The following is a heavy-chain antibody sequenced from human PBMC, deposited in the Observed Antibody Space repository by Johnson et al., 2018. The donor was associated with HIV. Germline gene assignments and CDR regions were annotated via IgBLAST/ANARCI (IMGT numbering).Heavy chain of an antibody. CDR3: ARVSASVTTARYGAFDI. Sequence: VQLVESGGGLVQPGRSLRLSCAASGFTFNDYAMHWVRQAPGKGLEWVSGISWTSDTIVYADSVTGRLTLSRDNAKNSLYLQMNSLRAEDTAVYYCARVSASVTTARYGAFDIWGQGTMVTVSS. V-gene: IGHV3-9*01. CDR2: ISWTSDTI. D-gene: IGHD4-17*01. CDR1: GFTFNDYA. J-gene: IGHJ3*02.